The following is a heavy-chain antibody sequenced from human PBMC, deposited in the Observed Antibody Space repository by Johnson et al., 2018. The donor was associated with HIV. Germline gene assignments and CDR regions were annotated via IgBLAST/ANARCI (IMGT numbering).Heavy chain of an antibody. V-gene: IGHV3-11*04. CDR3: ARRTVTALFDI. CDR1: GFTFSDYY. Sequence: QVQLVESGGGLVKPGGSLRLSCAASGFTFSDYYMTWIRQAPGKGLEWLSFISSSGDIIRYADSVKGRFTISRDNAKNSLILQMNSLRDEDTAVYYCARRTVTALFDIWGQGILVTVSS. D-gene: IGHD4-17*01. CDR2: ISSSGDII. J-gene: IGHJ3*02.